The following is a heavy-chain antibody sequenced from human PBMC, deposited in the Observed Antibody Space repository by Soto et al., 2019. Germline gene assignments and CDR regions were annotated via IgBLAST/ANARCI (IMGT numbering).Heavy chain of an antibody. CDR3: ANWNAVPCFDY. CDR1: GFTFSSYA. CDR2: ISGSGGST. D-gene: IGHD1-1*01. Sequence: GXSLILSCAASGFTFSSYAMSCVRQAPGKGLEWVSAISGSGGSTYYADSVKGRFTISRDNSKNTLYLQMNSLRAEDTAVYYCANWNAVPCFDYWGQGTLVTVSS. V-gene: IGHV3-23*01. J-gene: IGHJ4*02.